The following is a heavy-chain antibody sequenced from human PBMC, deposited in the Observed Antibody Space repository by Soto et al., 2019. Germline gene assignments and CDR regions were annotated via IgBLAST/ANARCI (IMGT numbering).Heavy chain of an antibody. CDR1: GFTFSSYA. J-gene: IGHJ6*02. CDR2: ISYDGSNQ. Sequence: QVQLVESGGGVVQPGRSLRLSCAASGFTFSSYAMHWVRQAPGKGLEWVAVISYDGSNQYYADSVKGRFTISRDNSKNTLYLQMNSLRAEDTAVYYCARDSRQLGTYYYYYGMDVWGQGTTVTVSS. D-gene: IGHD6-6*01. CDR3: ARDSRQLGTYYYYYGMDV. V-gene: IGHV3-30-3*01.